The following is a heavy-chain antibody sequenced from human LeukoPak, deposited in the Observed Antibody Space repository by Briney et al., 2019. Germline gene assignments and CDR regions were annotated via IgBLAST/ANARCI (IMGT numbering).Heavy chain of an antibody. CDR1: GFTFSSYA. J-gene: IGHJ4*02. Sequence: GGSLRLSCAASGFTFSSYAMSWVRQAPGKGLEWVGRIKRIIDGGTTDYAAPVKGRFTVSRDDSINTLYLQMSSLKTEDTAVYYCAAQGGSGDLRYWGQGTLVTVSS. V-gene: IGHV3-15*01. CDR3: AAQGGSGDLRY. CDR2: IKRIIDGGTT. D-gene: IGHD4-17*01.